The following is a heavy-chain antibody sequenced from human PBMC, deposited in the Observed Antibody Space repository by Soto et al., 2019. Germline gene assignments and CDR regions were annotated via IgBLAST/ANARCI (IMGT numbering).Heavy chain of an antibody. CDR3: ALIKFISAWTFDY. D-gene: IGHD3-10*01. V-gene: IGHV1-69*06. CDR2: IIPMFGTA. J-gene: IGHJ4*02. CDR1: GDTFSSYA. Sequence: GASVKVSCKASGDTFSSYAVIWLRQVPGQGLEWMGGIIPMFGTANYALKFQGRVTITADKSTSTAYMELSSLQSEDTAVYYCALIKFISAWTFDYWGQGSLVTVSS.